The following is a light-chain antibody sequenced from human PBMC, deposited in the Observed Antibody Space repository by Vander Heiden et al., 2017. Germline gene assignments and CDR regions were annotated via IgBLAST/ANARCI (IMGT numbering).Light chain of an antibody. CDR2: DAS. V-gene: IGKV3-11*01. Sequence: EIVLTQSPATLSLSPGERAALSCRASQSVSRYLAWFQQKPGQAPRLLIYDASNRATGIPARFSGSGSGTDFALTISSLEPEDFAVYYCQQRSNWPYNVGQGTKVEIK. J-gene: IGKJ2*01. CDR1: QSVSRY. CDR3: QQRSNWPYN.